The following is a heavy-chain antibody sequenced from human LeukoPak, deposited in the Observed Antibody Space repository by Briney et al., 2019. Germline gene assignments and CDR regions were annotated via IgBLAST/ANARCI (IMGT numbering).Heavy chain of an antibody. D-gene: IGHD1-26*01. Sequence: GGSLRLSCAASGFTFSSYGMNWVRQAPGKGLEWVSSISSSSSYIYYADSVKGRFTISRDNAKNSLYLQMNSLRAEDTAVYYCAREDWEPYYFDYWGQGTLVTVSS. CDR2: ISSSSSYI. CDR1: GFTFSSYG. J-gene: IGHJ4*02. V-gene: IGHV3-21*01. CDR3: AREDWEPYYFDY.